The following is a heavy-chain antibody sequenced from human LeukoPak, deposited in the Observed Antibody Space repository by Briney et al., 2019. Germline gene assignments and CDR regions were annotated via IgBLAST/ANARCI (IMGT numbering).Heavy chain of an antibody. CDR1: GCSLSNYW. D-gene: IGHD7-27*01. CDR3: ARGVWAPFDS. V-gene: IGHV3-7*01. CDR2: IKQDGSEK. Sequence: GGSLRLSCAASGCSLSNYWMNWVRQGPRKGQGWVGNIKQDGSEKTYVDSVKSRFSISRDNAKNSLILQMNSLRDEDTAVYYCARGVWAPFDSWGQGTLVSVSS. J-gene: IGHJ4*02.